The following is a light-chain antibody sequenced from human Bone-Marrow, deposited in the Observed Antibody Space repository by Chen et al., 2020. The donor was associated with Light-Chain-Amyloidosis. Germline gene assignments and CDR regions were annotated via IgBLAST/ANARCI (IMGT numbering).Light chain of an antibody. V-gene: IGKV3-15*01. CDR2: GAC. CDR1: QSIRGN. Sequence: VMTQSPVALSVSPGDTATLSCRASQSIRGNLAWYQQRPGQAPRLLIYGACARATGIPARFSGSGFETDFTLTISTIQSEDFAVYYCQQYNNWPLTFGQGTRVDIK. CDR3: QQYNNWPLT. J-gene: IGKJ1*01.